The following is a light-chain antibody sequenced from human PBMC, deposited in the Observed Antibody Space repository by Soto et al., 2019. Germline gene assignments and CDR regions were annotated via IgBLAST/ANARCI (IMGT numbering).Light chain of an antibody. V-gene: IGKV1-5*01. CDR2: DAS. J-gene: IGKJ4*01. CDR3: QQYNSYSLLT. CDR1: QSISSW. Sequence: DIQMTQSPSTLSASVGDIVTITCRASQSISSWLAWYQQKPGKAPKLLIYDASSLESGVPSRFSGSGSGTEFTLTISSLQPDDFATYYCQQYNSYSLLTFGGGTKVEIK.